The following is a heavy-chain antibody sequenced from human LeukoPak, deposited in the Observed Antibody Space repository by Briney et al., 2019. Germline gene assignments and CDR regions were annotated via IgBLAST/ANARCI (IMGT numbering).Heavy chain of an antibody. D-gene: IGHD6-13*01. J-gene: IGHJ4*02. CDR3: ATDLGSSRPNF. CDR2: ISSSSSTI. Sequence: GGSLRLSGAASGFTFSSYIMNWVRQAPGKGLEWVSYISSSSSTIYYADSVKGRFTISRDNAKNSLYLQMNSLRAEDTAVYYCATDLGSSRPNFWGQGILVTVSS. CDR1: GFTFSSYI. V-gene: IGHV3-48*01.